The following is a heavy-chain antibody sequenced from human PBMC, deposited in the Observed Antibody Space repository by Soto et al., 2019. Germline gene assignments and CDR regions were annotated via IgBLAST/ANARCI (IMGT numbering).Heavy chain of an antibody. CDR1: GFTVRSHD. CDR2: IYSGGSI. CDR3: VRDRVFYGMDV. Sequence: EVQLVESGGGVIQPGGSLRLSCGASGFTVRSHDMSWVRQAPGKGLEWVSHIYSGGSIYYADSVRGRFTISRDNSNNTVYLQMNGLRGEDTAVYYCVRDRVFYGMDVWGXGTTVTVSS. V-gene: IGHV3-53*01. J-gene: IGHJ6*04.